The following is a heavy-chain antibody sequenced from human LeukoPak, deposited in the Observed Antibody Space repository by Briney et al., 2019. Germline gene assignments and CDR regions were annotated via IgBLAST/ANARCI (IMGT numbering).Heavy chain of an antibody. J-gene: IGHJ4*02. CDR2: INHSGST. Sequence: PSETLSLTCAVYGGSFSNYYWSWIRQPPGKGLEWIGEINHSGSTNYNLSLKSRVTISVDTSKKQFSLKVRSVTAADTAVYYCARGYPAAGFSYWGQGTLVTVSS. V-gene: IGHV4-34*01. CDR3: ARGYPAAGFSY. CDR1: GGSFSNYY. D-gene: IGHD6-13*01.